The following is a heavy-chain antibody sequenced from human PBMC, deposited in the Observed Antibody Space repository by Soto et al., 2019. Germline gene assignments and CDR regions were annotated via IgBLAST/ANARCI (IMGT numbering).Heavy chain of an antibody. CDR3: DSASYYDSTGFDY. CDR2: IYYSGST. V-gene: IGHV4-39*01. CDR1: GGSISSSRSY. J-gene: IGHJ4*02. D-gene: IGHD3-22*01. Sequence: PSATLSLTCTVSGGSISSSRSYWGGIRQPPGKGLEWIGSIYYSGSTYYNPSLKSRVTISVDTSKNQFSLKLSSVTAADTAVYYCDSASYYDSTGFDYWGQGTLVTVSS.